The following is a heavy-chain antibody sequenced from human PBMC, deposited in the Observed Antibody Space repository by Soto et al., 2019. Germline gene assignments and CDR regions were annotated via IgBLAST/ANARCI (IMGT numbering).Heavy chain of an antibody. Sequence: QEQLVQSGAEVKKPGASVKVSCKTSGYTFTDYDINWVRQATGQGLEWIGWMNPNSGATGYAQKFKGRVTMTRSASLSTAYLELSSLRSEDTAVYYCARVAVAARTRWYNWFDPWGQGTLVTVSS. CDR1: GYTFTDYD. CDR2: MNPNSGAT. D-gene: IGHD2-15*01. CDR3: ARVAVAARTRWYNWFDP. J-gene: IGHJ5*02. V-gene: IGHV1-8*01.